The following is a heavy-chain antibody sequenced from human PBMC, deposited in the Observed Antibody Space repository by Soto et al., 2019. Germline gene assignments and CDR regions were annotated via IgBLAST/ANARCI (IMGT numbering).Heavy chain of an antibody. CDR3: AKPPGVWVDYEGPYFDY. CDR2: IRGSGGST. V-gene: IGHV3-23*01. CDR1: GFTFSSYA. Sequence: EVQMLESGGGLVQPGGSLRLSCAASGFTFSSYAMSWIRQAPGKGLEWLSAIRGSGGSTYYADSVKGRFTISRDNTKNTLYLQMNSLRVEDTAVYYCAKPPGVWVDYEGPYFDYWGQGTLVTVSS. J-gene: IGHJ4*02. D-gene: IGHD3-16*01.